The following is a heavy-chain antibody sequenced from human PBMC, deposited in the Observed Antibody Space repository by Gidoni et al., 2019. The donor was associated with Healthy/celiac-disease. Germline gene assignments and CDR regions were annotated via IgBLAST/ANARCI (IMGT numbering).Heavy chain of an antibody. Sequence: EVQLVESGGGLVQPGGSLTLSCAASGFTFSGSAMHWVRQASGKGLGWVGRIRSNANSYATAYAASVKGRFTISRDDSKNTAYMQMKSLKTEETAVYYYTRQGGLLLSSPTDIRTLDYWGQGTLVTVSS. V-gene: IGHV3-73*02. J-gene: IGHJ4*02. CDR1: GFTFSGSA. CDR2: IRSNANSYAT. D-gene: IGHD1-26*01. CDR3: TRQGGLLLSSPTDIRTLDY.